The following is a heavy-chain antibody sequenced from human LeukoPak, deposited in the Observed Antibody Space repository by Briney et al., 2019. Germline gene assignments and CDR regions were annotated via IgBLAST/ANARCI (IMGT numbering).Heavy chain of an antibody. CDR3: AKVSSPDTVVVTATFDY. J-gene: IGHJ4*02. CDR2: ISYDGSNK. V-gene: IGHV3-30*18. CDR1: GFTFSSYG. Sequence: GGSLRLSCAASGFTFSSYGMHWVCQAPGKGLEWVAVISYDGSNKYYADSVKGRFTISRDNSKNTLYLQMNSLRAEDTAVYYCAKVSSPDTVVVTATFDYWGQGTLVTVSS. D-gene: IGHD2-21*02.